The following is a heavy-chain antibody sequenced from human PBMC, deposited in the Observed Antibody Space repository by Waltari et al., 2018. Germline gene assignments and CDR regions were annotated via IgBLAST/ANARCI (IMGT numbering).Heavy chain of an antibody. CDR1: GSSFTTYW. Sequence: EVQLVQSGAEVREPGESLEISCQASGSSFTTYWIVWVRQMPGKGLEWMGIIYPGGSDMRYSPSFQGRVTMSVDKSISTAYLRWRSLKASDTAMYYCTRLPTAFCDGDCGDGFDIWGQGTMVTVSS. J-gene: IGHJ3*02. CDR2: IYPGGSDM. CDR3: TRLPTAFCDGDCGDGFDI. D-gene: IGHD2-21*02. V-gene: IGHV5-51*01.